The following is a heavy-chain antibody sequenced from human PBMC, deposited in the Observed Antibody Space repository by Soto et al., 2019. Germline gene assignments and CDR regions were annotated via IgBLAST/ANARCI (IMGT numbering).Heavy chain of an antibody. D-gene: IGHD2-2*01. Sequence: GASVKVSCKASGYTFTSYGISWVRQAPGQGLEWMGWISAYNGNTNYAQKLQGRVTMTTDTSTSTAYMELRSLRSDDTAVYYCARVFPPCSSTSCYAFDYWGQGTLVTVSS. CDR1: GYTFTSYG. CDR3: ARVFPPCSSTSCYAFDY. V-gene: IGHV1-18*01. CDR2: ISAYNGNT. J-gene: IGHJ4*02.